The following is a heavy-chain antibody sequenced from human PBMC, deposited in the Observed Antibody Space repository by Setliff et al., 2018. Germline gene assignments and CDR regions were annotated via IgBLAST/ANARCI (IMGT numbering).Heavy chain of an antibody. J-gene: IGHJ4*02. CDR1: GFTFSTYR. CDR2: ILDDGVKK. Sequence: LRLSCAASGFTFSTYRMHWARQAPGKGLEWVAVILDDGVKKYHADSVKGRFTISRDNSKNTLYLQMNSLRPEDTAVYYCARTCSGSGCYAGLESWGQGTPVTVSS. D-gene: IGHD2-15*01. CDR3: ARTCSGSGCYAGLES. V-gene: IGHV3-30*03.